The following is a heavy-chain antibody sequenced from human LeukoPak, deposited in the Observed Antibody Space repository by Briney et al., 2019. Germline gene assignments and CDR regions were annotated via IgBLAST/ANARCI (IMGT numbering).Heavy chain of an antibody. Sequence: PSETLSLTCTVSVGSISSSSYYWGWTRKPPGKGLEWIGSIYYSGSTYYNPSLKSRVTISVDTSKNQFSLKLSSVTAADTAVYYCASGSYGSGSHGGAFDIWGQGTMVTVSS. CDR2: IYYSGST. D-gene: IGHD3-10*01. CDR1: VGSISSSSYY. V-gene: IGHV4-39*07. J-gene: IGHJ3*02. CDR3: ASGSYGSGSHGGAFDI.